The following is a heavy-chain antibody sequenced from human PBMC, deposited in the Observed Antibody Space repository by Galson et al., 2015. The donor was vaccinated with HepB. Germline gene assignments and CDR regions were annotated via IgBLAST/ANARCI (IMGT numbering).Heavy chain of an antibody. D-gene: IGHD3-9*01. J-gene: IGHJ3*02. V-gene: IGHV1-18*04. CDR3: ARDVRYFDWLLSSDAFDI. CDR2: ISAYNGNT. CDR1: GYTFTSYG. Sequence: SVKVSCKASGYTFTSYGISWVRQAPGQGLEWMGWISAYNGNTNYAQKLQGRVTMTTDTSTSTAYMELRSLRSDDTAVYYCARDVRYFDWLLSSDAFDIWGQGTMVTVSS.